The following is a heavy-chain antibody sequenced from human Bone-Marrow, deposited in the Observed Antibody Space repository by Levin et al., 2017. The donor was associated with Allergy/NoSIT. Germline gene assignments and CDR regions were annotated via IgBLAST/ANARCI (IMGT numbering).Heavy chain of an antibody. CDR1: GFTVSSNY. D-gene: IGHD5-24*01. CDR3: AGRRDGYNGFYYYGMDV. Sequence: PGGSLRLSCAASGFTVSSNYMSWVRQAPGKGLEWVSVIYSGGSTYYADSVKGRFTISTDNSKNTLYLQMNSLRAEDTAVYYCAGRRDGYNGFYYYGMDVWGQGTTVTVSS. J-gene: IGHJ6*02. V-gene: IGHV3-66*01. CDR2: IYSGGST.